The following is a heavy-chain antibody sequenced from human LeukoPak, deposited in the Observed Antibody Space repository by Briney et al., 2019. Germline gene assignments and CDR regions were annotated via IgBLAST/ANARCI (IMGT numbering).Heavy chain of an antibody. Sequence: GGSLRLSCAASGFTFSSYAMNWVRQAPGKGLEWVSGINGGGGSTYYADSVKGRFTISRDNSKNTLYLQMSSLRAEDTAVYYCAKVSGYTSGWYVDFDCWGQGSLVTVSS. CDR2: INGGGGST. CDR3: AKVSGYTSGWYVDFDC. V-gene: IGHV3-23*01. J-gene: IGHJ4*02. CDR1: GFTFSSYA. D-gene: IGHD6-19*01.